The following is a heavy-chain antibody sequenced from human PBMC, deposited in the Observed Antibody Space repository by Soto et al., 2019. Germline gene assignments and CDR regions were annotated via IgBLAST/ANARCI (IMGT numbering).Heavy chain of an antibody. D-gene: IGHD3-10*01. Sequence: GASVKVSCKASGGTFSSYAISWVRQAPGQGLEWMGGIIPIFGTANYAQKFQGRVTITADESTSTAYMELSSLRSEDTAVYYCARLWALEVTMVRGVPYYFDHWGQGTLVTVSS. CDR2: IIPIFGTA. J-gene: IGHJ4*02. CDR3: ARLWALEVTMVRGVPYYFDH. CDR1: GGTFSSYA. V-gene: IGHV1-69*13.